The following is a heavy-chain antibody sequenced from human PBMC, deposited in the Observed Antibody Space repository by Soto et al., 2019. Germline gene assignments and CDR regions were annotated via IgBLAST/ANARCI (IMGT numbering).Heavy chain of an antibody. CDR2: MYYTGST. V-gene: IGHV4-39*01. J-gene: IGHJ4*02. CDR3: ARTYSSGWYPSYYFDS. D-gene: IGHD6-19*01. Sequence: SETLSLTCTVSGGSFRSDTYYWGWIRQPPGKGLEWIGSMYYTGSTYYNPSLKGRVAISVDTSKSQFSLRLSSVTTADTAVYYCARTYSSGWYPSYYFDSWGQGALVTVS. CDR1: GGSFRSDTYY.